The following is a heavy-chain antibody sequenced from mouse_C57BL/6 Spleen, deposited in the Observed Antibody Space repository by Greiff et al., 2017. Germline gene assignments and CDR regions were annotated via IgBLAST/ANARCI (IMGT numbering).Heavy chain of an antibody. V-gene: IGHV1-54*01. CDR3: ARRSTTVVAGFDY. Sequence: QVQLQQSGAELVRPGTSVKVSCKASGYAFTNYLIEWVKERPGQGLEWIGVINPGSGGTNYNEKFKGKATLTADKSSSTAYMQLSSLTSEDSAVYFCARRSTTVVAGFDYWGQGTTLTVSS. J-gene: IGHJ2*01. CDR1: GYAFTNYL. CDR2: INPGSGGT. D-gene: IGHD1-1*01.